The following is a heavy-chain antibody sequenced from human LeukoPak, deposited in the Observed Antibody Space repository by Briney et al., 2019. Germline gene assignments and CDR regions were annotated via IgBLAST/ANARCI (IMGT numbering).Heavy chain of an antibody. V-gene: IGHV3-30-3*01. D-gene: IGHD3-22*01. Sequence: GGSLRLSCAASGFTFSSYAMHWVRQAPGKGLEWVAVIPYDGSNKYYADSVKGRFTISRDNPKNTLYLQMNSLRAEDTAVYYCARSFRTYYYDSSVYSGFDYWGQGTLVTVSS. J-gene: IGHJ4*02. CDR2: IPYDGSNK. CDR1: GFTFSSYA. CDR3: ARSFRTYYYDSSVYSGFDY.